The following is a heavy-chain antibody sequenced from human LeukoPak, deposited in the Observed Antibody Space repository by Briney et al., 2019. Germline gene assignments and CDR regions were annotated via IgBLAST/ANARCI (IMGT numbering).Heavy chain of an antibody. D-gene: IGHD5-18*01. J-gene: IGHJ4*02. CDR2: IYYSGST. Sequence: PSETLSLTCTVSGGSISSYYWSWIRQPPGKGLEWIGYIYYSGSTNYNPSLKSRVTISVDTSKNQFSLKLSSVTAADTAVYYCARVVDWGYSCGPPDYWGQGTLVTVSS. CDR3: ARVVDWGYSCGPPDY. V-gene: IGHV4-59*01. CDR1: GGSISSYY.